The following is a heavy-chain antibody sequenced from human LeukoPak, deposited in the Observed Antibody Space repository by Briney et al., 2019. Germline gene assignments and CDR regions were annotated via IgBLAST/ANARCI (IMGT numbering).Heavy chain of an antibody. Sequence: GGSLRLSCAASGFTFSSYGMHWVRQAPGKGLEWVAVIWYDGSNKYYADSVKGRFTISRDNSKNTLYLQMNSLRAEDTAVYYCAREGISYDTLDYWGQGTLVTVSS. CDR3: AREGISYDTLDY. J-gene: IGHJ4*02. D-gene: IGHD3-22*01. CDR1: GFTFSSYG. CDR2: IWYDGSNK. V-gene: IGHV3-33*01.